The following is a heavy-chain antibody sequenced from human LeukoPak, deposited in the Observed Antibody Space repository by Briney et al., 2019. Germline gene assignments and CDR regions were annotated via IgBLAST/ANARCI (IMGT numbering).Heavy chain of an antibody. J-gene: IGHJ5*02. Sequence: GESLKISCKGSGYSFTNYWIAWVRQMPGKGLEWMGSIHPDNSRTAYSPSFQGQVTLSADKSITTAYLQWSSLKPSDTALYYCARQPTGFPNWFDPWGQGTLVIVSS. CDR3: ARQPTGFPNWFDP. V-gene: IGHV5-51*01. CDR2: IHPDNSRT. D-gene: IGHD1-14*01. CDR1: GYSFTNYW.